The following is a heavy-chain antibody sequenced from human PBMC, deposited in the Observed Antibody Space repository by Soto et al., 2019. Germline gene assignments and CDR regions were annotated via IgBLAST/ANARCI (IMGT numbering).Heavy chain of an antibody. V-gene: IGHV3-48*01. CDR1: GFTFSRYN. CDR2: ISASSSSI. CDR3: AKDRYGDYGGIDY. D-gene: IGHD4-17*01. J-gene: IGHJ4*02. Sequence: PGGSLRLSCEASGFTFSRYNMNWVRQAPGKGLDWVSYISASSSSIYYADSVKGRFTISRDTSKNTLFLQMNSLRAEDTAVYYCAKDRYGDYGGIDYWGQGTMVTVSS.